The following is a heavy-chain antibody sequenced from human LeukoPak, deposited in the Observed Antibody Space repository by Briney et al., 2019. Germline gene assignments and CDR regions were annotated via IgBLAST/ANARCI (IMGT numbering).Heavy chain of an antibody. Sequence: GGSLRLPCASSGFTYSSNFRSGVRQPRGKGLEGVSVIYSGGRTDYADSVKGRFTISRDNSRNMLYLQMNSLKTEDTAVYYCTTEDYYYGSGSYSLDYWGQGTLVTVSS. V-gene: IGHV3-66*01. CDR2: IYSGGRT. D-gene: IGHD3-10*01. CDR3: TTEDYYYGSGSYSLDY. J-gene: IGHJ4*02. CDR1: GFTYSSNF.